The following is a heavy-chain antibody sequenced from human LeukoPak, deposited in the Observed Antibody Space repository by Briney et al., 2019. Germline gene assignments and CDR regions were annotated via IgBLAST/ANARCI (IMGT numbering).Heavy chain of an antibody. J-gene: IGHJ6*01. CDR2: ISSSGSTI. Sequence: GGSLRLSCAASGFTFSSYEMKWVRQAPGKGLEWVSYISSSGSTIYYADSVKGRFTISRDNAKNSLYLQMNSLRAEDTAVYYCAREVAPLYFHYGMDVWGEGTTVTVSS. CDR1: GFTFSSYE. D-gene: IGHD2-21*01. V-gene: IGHV3-48*03. CDR3: AREVAPLYFHYGMDV.